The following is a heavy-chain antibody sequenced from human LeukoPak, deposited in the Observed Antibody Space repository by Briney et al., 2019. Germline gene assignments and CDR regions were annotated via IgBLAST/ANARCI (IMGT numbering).Heavy chain of an antibody. CDR1: EFTFSVYS. Sequence: GGSLRLSCAVSEFTFSVYSMSWVRQAPGKGLEWVAVIADDGGVKQYADSVKGRFTVSRDNSKSTLYLQMNGLSVEDTAIYYCAREATWGEWYFDHWGQGTPVTVSS. CDR2: IADDGGVK. D-gene: IGHD3-3*01. J-gene: IGHJ4*02. V-gene: IGHV3-30*03. CDR3: AREATWGEWYFDH.